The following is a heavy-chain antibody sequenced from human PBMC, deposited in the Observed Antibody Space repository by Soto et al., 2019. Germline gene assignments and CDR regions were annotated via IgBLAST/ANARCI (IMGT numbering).Heavy chain of an antibody. V-gene: IGHV4-31*03. D-gene: IGHD1-7*01. Sequence: QVQLQASGPGLVKPSQTLSLTCTVSGGSISSGGYYWSWIRQHPGKGLEWIGYIYYSGSTYYNPSIKSRVNISVDTSKNQFSLKLSSVTAADTAVYYCARDRGTALFDYWCQGTLVTVSS. CDR2: IYYSGST. J-gene: IGHJ4*02. CDR1: GGSISSGGYY. CDR3: ARDRGTALFDY.